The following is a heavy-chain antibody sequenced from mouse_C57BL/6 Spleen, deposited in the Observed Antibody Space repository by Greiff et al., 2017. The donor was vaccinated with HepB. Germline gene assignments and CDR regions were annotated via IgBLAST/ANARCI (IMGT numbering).Heavy chain of an antibody. CDR1: GYSITSGYG. J-gene: IGHJ2*01. V-gene: IGHV3-1*02. D-gene: IGHD1-2*01. CDR3: ARTARIKY. CDR2: ISYSGST. Sequence: DVKLQESGPGLVKPSQSLSLTCTVTGYSITSGYGWHWIRQFPGNKLEWMGYISYSGSTNYNPSLKSRISITRDTSKNQFFLQLNSVTTEDTATYYCARTARIKYWCQGTTLTVSS.